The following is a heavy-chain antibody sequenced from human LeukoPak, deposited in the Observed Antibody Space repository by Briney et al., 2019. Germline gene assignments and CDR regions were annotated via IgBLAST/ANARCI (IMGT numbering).Heavy chain of an antibody. D-gene: IGHD3-22*01. J-gene: IGHJ4*02. Sequence: SVKVSCKASGGTFSSYAISWVRQAPGQGLEWMGGIIPIFGTANYAQKFQGRVTITADESTSTAYIELSSLRSEDTAVYYCAGRSYYDSSGYFDYWGQGTLVTVSS. CDR2: IIPIFGTA. V-gene: IGHV1-69*13. CDR1: GGTFSSYA. CDR3: AGRSYYDSSGYFDY.